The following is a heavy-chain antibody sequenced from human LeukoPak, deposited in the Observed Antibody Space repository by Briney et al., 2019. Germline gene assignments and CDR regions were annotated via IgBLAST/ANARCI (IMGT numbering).Heavy chain of an antibody. CDR1: GFTFSSYA. Sequence: GGSLRLSCAASGFTFSSYAMSWVRQAPGKGLEWVSGISAGGGSTYYADSVKGRFTISRVNSKNTLYLQMNSLRAEDTAVYYCARDKYCSSTSCRPGGYYYGMDVWGQGTTVTVSS. D-gene: IGHD2-2*01. CDR2: ISAGGGST. CDR3: ARDKYCSSTSCRPGGYYYGMDV. V-gene: IGHV3-23*01. J-gene: IGHJ6*02.